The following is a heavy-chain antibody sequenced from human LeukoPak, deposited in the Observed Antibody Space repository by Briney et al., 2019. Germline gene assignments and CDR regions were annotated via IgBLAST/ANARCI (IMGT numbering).Heavy chain of an antibody. D-gene: IGHD6-19*01. V-gene: IGHV3-7*01. Sequence: GGSLRLSCTASGFTFGDYAMSRFRQAPGRGLEWVANIKQDGSEKYYVDSVKGRFTISRDNAKNSLYLQMNSLRAEDTAVYYCARKVAVADYWGQGTLVTVSS. J-gene: IGHJ4*02. CDR1: GFTFGDYA. CDR3: ARKVAVADY. CDR2: IKQDGSEK.